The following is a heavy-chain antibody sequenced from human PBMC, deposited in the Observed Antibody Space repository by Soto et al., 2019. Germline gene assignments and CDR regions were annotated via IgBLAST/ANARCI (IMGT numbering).Heavy chain of an antibody. D-gene: IGHD6-6*01. Sequence: QVQLQESGPGLVKPSATLSLTCTVSGGSISSFYCNWIRQPAGKGLEWIGRIYTSGSTNYNPSLKSSVTMAGDTSKIQFSLKLSSVTAADTAMYDCARDQSSSSMDSWGQGTLVTVSS. CDR2: IYTSGST. CDR1: GGSISSFY. CDR3: ARDQSSSSMDS. J-gene: IGHJ4*02. V-gene: IGHV4-4*07.